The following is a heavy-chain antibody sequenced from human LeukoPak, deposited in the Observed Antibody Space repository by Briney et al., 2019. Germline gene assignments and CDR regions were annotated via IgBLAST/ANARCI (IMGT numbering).Heavy chain of an antibody. V-gene: IGHV3-23*01. Sequence: GGSVRLSCAASGFTFSSHSMSWVRQPPGEGLEWVAAISPSGDSTTYRDSVTGQFTISRDNSRNRLYLQMNTLTVEDAAIYYSARRLTGGVTDFFDFWGPGDLGSVSS. CDR2: ISPSGDST. D-gene: IGHD2-8*02. CDR1: GFTFSSHS. CDR3: ARRLTGGVTDFFDF. J-gene: IGHJ4*02.